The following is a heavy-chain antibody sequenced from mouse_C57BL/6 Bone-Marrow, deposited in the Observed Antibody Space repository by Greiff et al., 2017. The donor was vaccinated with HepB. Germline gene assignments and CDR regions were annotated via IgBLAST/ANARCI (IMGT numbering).Heavy chain of an antibody. CDR3: ARYDGYDGGYYFDY. Sequence: EVKLMESGPELVKPGASVKIPCKASGYTFTDYNMDWVKQSHGKSLEWIGDINPNNGGTIYNQKFKGKATLTVDKSSSTAYMELRSLTSEDTAVYYCARYDGYDGGYYFDYWGQGTTLTVSS. J-gene: IGHJ2*01. V-gene: IGHV1-18*01. CDR2: INPNNGGT. CDR1: GYTFTDYN. D-gene: IGHD2-3*01.